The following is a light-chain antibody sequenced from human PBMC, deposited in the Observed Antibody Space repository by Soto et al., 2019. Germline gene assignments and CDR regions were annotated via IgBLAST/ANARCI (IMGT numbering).Light chain of an antibody. CDR3: QQYGKLPPT. CDR2: DAS. J-gene: IGKJ3*01. Sequence: DIQMTQSPSSLSASVGDRVTITCQASQDINKYVNWYQQKPGTAPKLLIYDASNLQTGVPSRFSGSGSRTDFTFTISSLQPEDIATYHCQQYGKLPPTCGPGTKVEIK. V-gene: IGKV1-33*01. CDR1: QDINKY.